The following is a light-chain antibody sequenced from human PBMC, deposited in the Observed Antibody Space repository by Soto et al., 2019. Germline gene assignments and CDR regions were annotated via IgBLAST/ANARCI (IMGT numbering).Light chain of an antibody. J-gene: IGKJ1*01. CDR3: QHYANSRT. CDR2: GAS. CDR1: QSVTSSY. V-gene: IGKV3-20*01. Sequence: DIVLTQSPGTLSLSPGERATLSCRASQSVTSSYLAWYQHKPGQAPRLLIYGASSRATGIPDRFSGSGSGTDFTLTISRLEPDDFAEYYCQHYANSRTFGQGTMVEIK.